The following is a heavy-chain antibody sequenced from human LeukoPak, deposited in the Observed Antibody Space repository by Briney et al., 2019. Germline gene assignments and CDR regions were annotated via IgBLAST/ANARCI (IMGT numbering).Heavy chain of an antibody. CDR1: GFTFSSYA. V-gene: IGHV3-23*01. Sequence: GGSLRLSCAASGFTFSSYAMSWVRQAPGKGLEWVSAISGSGGSTYYADSVKGGFTISIDNSKNTLYLQMNSLRAEDTAVYYCAKDYDYVWGSYRYTSSSNYFDYWGQGTLVTVSS. D-gene: IGHD3-16*02. J-gene: IGHJ4*02. CDR3: AKDYDYVWGSYRYTSSSNYFDY. CDR2: ISGSGGST.